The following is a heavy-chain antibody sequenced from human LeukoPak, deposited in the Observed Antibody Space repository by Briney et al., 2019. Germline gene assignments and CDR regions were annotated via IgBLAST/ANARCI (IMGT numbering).Heavy chain of an antibody. CDR1: EFILSSYA. CDR3: ARDLSVTTY. J-gene: IGHJ4*02. D-gene: IGHD4-17*01. Sequence: GGSLRLSCTSSEFILSSYAMRWVRQAPGKGLEWVSYISSSSSTIYYADSVKGRFTISRDNAKNSLYLQMNSLRDEDTAVYYCARDLSVTTYWGQGTLVTVSS. CDR2: ISSSSSTI. V-gene: IGHV3-48*02.